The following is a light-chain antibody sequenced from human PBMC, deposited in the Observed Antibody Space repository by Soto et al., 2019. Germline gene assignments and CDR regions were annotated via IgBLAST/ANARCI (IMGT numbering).Light chain of an antibody. V-gene: IGKV3-20*01. CDR1: QSVSSSY. J-gene: IGKJ2*01. Sequence: EIVLTQSPGTLSLSPGERATLSCRASQSVSSSYLAWYQQKPGKTPRLRIYGASSRATSIPHRSSVSACGTDFNLAISRLEPEDFAVYYCQQFGSSPYSFGKGTKLEIK. CDR3: QQFGSSPYS. CDR2: GAS.